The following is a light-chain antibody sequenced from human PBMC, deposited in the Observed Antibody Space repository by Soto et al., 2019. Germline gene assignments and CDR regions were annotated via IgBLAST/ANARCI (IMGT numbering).Light chain of an antibody. CDR2: GAS. J-gene: IGKJ2*01. CDR1: QNIDIY. Sequence: DIQMTQSPSSLSASVGDTVTITCRASQNIDIYLNWYQQQPGKAPRLLIYGASVLQSGVPSRFSGSGSETDFTLTISSLQPDDSATYCCQQSYIVSYTFGQGTKLEIK. V-gene: IGKV1-39*01. CDR3: QQSYIVSYT.